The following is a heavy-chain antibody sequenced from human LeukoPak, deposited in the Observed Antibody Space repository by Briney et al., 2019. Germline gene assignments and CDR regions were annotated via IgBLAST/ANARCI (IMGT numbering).Heavy chain of an antibody. CDR3: ARAPLGLRLGELSLSGDYFDY. J-gene: IGHJ4*02. D-gene: IGHD3-16*02. CDR2: IYYSGST. V-gene: IGHV4-31*03. CDR1: GGSISSGGYY. Sequence: SETLSLTCTVSGGSISSGGYYWSWIRQHPGKGLEWIEYIYYSGSTYYNPSLKSRVTISVDTSKNQFSLKLSSVTAADTAVYYCARAPLGLRLGELSLSGDYFDYWGQGTLVTVSS.